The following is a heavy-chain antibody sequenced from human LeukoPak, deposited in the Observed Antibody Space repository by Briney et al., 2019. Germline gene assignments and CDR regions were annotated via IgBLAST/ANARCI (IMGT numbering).Heavy chain of an antibody. D-gene: IGHD4-17*01. CDR2: ISRSTSTI. J-gene: IGHJ4*02. CDR3: ARAGDYVYNYFDY. Sequence: GSLRLSCAASGFTFRSYSMSCVRQAPGKGLEWVSHISRSTSTIYYAGSVKGRFTISRDNAKNSLYLQMNSLRDEDTAVYYCARAGDYVYNYFDYWGQGTLVTVSS. CDR1: GFTFRSYS. V-gene: IGHV3-48*02.